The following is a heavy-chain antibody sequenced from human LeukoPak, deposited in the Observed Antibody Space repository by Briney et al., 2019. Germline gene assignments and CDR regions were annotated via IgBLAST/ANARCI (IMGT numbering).Heavy chain of an antibody. Sequence: ASVKVSCKASGYTFTSYYMHWVRQAPGQGLEWMGVINPSGGRTSYLQKFQGRVTMTRDTSTSTVYVELSSLRSEDTAVYYCARGDTVTTSFLDYWGQGTLVTVSS. CDR1: GYTFTSYY. J-gene: IGHJ4*02. D-gene: IGHD4-17*01. CDR3: ARGDTVTTSFLDY. V-gene: IGHV1-46*01. CDR2: INPSGGRT.